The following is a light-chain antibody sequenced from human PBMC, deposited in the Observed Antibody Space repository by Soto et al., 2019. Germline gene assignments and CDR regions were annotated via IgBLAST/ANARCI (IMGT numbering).Light chain of an antibody. CDR1: QSVTSNY. CDR2: GAS. Sequence: EIVLTQSPGTLSLSPGERATLSCRASQSVTSNYFAWYQQKPGQAPGRLIYGASSRATGIPDRFSGSGSGTDFTLTISRLAPEDFAVYYCQQYGSSPATFGQGTKLEIK. J-gene: IGKJ2*01. V-gene: IGKV3-20*01. CDR3: QQYGSSPAT.